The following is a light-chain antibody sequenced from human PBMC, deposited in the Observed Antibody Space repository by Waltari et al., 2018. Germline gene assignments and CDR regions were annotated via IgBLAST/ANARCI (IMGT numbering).Light chain of an antibody. CDR3: HSRDSSGDVV. CDR2: GKN. CDR1: SLRTDY. Sequence: SSELTQDPAVSVALGQTVRITCQGDSLRTDYVSWFQQKPGQAPALVIYGKNKRPSGIPDRFSASTSGSTSSLTIIGAQAEDEADYYCHSRDSSGDVVIGGGTKLTVV. V-gene: IGLV3-19*01. J-gene: IGLJ2*01.